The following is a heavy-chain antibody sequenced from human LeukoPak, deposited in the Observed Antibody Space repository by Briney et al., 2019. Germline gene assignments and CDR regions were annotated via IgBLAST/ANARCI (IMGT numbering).Heavy chain of an antibody. J-gene: IGHJ4*02. Sequence: SETLSLTCTVSGGSISSGSYYWSWIRQPAGKGLEWIGRIYTSGSTNYNPSLKSRVTISVDTSKNQFSLKLSSVTAADTAVYYCARQKGRSPLDYWGQGTLVTVSS. D-gene: IGHD4-17*01. V-gene: IGHV4-61*02. CDR1: GGSISSGSYY. CDR2: IYTSGST. CDR3: ARQKGRSPLDY.